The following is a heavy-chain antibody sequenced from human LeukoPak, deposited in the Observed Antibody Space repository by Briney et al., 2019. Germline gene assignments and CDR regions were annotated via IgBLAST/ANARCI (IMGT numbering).Heavy chain of an antibody. CDR1: GGSISSYY. CDR2: IYYSGST. CDR3: ARLRDGYNLFQH. Sequence: SETLSLTCTVSGGSISSYYWSWIRQPPGKGLEWIGYIYYSGSTNYNPSLKSRVTISGDTSKNQFSLKLSSVTAADTAVYYCARLRDGYNLFQHWGQGTLVTVSS. J-gene: IGHJ1*01. D-gene: IGHD5-24*01. V-gene: IGHV4-59*08.